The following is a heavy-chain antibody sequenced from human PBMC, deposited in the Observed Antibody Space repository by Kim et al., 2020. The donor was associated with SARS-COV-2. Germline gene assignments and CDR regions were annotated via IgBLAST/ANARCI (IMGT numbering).Heavy chain of an antibody. J-gene: IGHJ4*02. D-gene: IGHD3-10*01. CDR3: ARVVLWFGELLIDY. V-gene: IGHV3-7*03. Sequence: VDSVKLRFTISRDKAKNSLYLQMNSLRAEDTAVYYCARVVLWFGELLIDYWGQGTLVTVSS.